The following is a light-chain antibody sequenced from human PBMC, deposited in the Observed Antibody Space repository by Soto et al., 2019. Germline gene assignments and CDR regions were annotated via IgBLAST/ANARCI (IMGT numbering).Light chain of an antibody. V-gene: IGKV4-1*01. CDR1: HTFLYNSNVNHH. Sequence: DIVLTQSPESLAVSLVESSTINCKSSHTFLYNSNVNHHLSWYQQKPGQSPKLLIYWTSTRESGVPERFIGSGSGAEFSLTISSLQAEDVAVYYCQQSFGNFTLTFGQGTKVDI. CDR3: QQSFGNFTLT. CDR2: WTS. J-gene: IGKJ1*01.